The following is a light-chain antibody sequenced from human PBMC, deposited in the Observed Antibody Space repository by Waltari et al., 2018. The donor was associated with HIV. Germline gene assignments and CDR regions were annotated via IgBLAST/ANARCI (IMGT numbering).Light chain of an antibody. V-gene: IGLV1-44*01. CDR2: GNH. Sequence: GQRVTISCSGSSSNIGTNTVNWYQQLPGSAPKFLMYGNHVRPSGVPDRFSGSKSGTSASLAISGLRSEDEADYYCAAWDDSLNAWLFGGGTKVTVL. CDR1: SSNIGTNT. J-gene: IGLJ3*02. CDR3: AAWDDSLNAWL.